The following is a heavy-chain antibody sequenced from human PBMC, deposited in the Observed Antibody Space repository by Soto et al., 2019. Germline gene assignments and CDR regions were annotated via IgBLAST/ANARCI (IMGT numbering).Heavy chain of an antibody. CDR3: ARGKPYCSSTSCSRGWFDP. J-gene: IGHJ5*02. D-gene: IGHD2-2*01. V-gene: IGHV1-3*01. Sequence: GASVKVSCKASGYTFTSYAMHWVRQAPGQRLEWMGWINAGNGNTKYSQKFQGRVTITRDTSASTAYMELSSLRSEDTAVYYCARGKPYCSSTSCSRGWFDPWGQGTLVTVSS. CDR1: GYTFTSYA. CDR2: INAGNGNT.